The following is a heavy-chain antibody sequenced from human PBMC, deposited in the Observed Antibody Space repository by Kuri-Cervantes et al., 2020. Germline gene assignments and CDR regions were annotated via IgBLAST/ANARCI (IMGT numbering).Heavy chain of an antibody. CDR3: AKGLVVRGVIDYYYGMDV. D-gene: IGHD3-10*01. V-gene: IGHV3-30*18. J-gene: IGHJ6*02. CDR1: GFTFSNYG. Sequence: GGSLRLSCVASGFTFSNYGIHWVRQAPGKGLEWVAVISYDETNKFYGDSVKGRFTISRDNAKNSLYLQMNSLRAEDTALYYCAKGLVVRGVIDYYYGMDVWGQGTTVTVSS. CDR2: ISYDETNK.